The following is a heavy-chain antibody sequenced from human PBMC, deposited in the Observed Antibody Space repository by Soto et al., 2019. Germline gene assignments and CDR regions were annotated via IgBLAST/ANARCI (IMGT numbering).Heavy chain of an antibody. CDR3: AKFDYYDSSGSSNDY. CDR2: ISGSGGST. D-gene: IGHD3-22*01. CDR1: GFTFSSYA. V-gene: IGHV3-23*01. J-gene: IGHJ4*02. Sequence: PGGSLRLSCAASGFTFSSYAMSWVRQAPGKGLEWVSAISGSGGSTYYADSVKGRFTISRDNSKNTLYLQMNSLRAEDTAVYYCAKFDYYDSSGSSNDYWGQGTLVTVSS.